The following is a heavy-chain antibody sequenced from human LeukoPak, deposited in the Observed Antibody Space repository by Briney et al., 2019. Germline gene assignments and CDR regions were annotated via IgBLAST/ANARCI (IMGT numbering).Heavy chain of an antibody. CDR2: IRSDGSTI. J-gene: IGHJ4*02. CDR1: GFTFSDYD. V-gene: IGHV3-11*01. D-gene: IGHD3-22*01. Sequence: GGSLRLSCSASGFTFSDYDMNWIRQAPGKGLEWISYIRSDGSTIYDADSMRGRFTVSRDNAKNSLYLQMNSLRAEDTAVYYCAREGRGFYGDFDYWGQGILVTVSS. CDR3: AREGRGFYGDFDY.